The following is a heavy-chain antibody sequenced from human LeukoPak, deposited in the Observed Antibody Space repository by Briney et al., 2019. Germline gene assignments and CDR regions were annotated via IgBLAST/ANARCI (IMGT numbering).Heavy chain of an antibody. CDR1: GGSISSSSYY. V-gene: IGHV4-39*07. D-gene: IGHD3-10*01. CDR2: IYHSGIT. J-gene: IGHJ6*03. CDR3: ARGYYAPPVGYYYMDL. Sequence: SETLSLTCTVSGGSISSSSYYWGWIRQPPGKGLEWIGYIYHSGITYYNPSLKSRVTISVDTSKNQFSLQLTSVTAADTAVYYCARGYYAPPVGYYYMDLWGRGTTVTVSS.